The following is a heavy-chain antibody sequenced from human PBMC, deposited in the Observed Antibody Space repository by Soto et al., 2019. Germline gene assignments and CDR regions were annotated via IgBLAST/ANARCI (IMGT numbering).Heavy chain of an antibody. V-gene: IGHV1-24*01. Sequence: GASVKVSCKASGYTFTNYAISWVRQAPGRGLEWMGWFNPDDGETNYAQMFQGRVTMTEDTSTDTAYMELSSLRSEDTAVYYCATSARQGLDYWGQGTLVTVSS. CDR2: FNPDDGET. J-gene: IGHJ4*02. CDR1: GYTFTNYA. D-gene: IGHD6-6*01. CDR3: ATSARQGLDY.